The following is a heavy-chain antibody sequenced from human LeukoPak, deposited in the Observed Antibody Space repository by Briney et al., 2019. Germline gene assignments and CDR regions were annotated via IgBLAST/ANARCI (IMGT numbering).Heavy chain of an antibody. CDR3: AKKPPPPRGYTSWYYLDY. CDR1: GFTFSNCA. J-gene: IGHJ4*02. V-gene: IGHV3-23*01. CDR2: ISGSGGST. Sequence: PGASLRLSCAASGFTFSNCAMSWVRQAPGKGLEWISTISGSGGSTYNADSVKGRFSISRDNSKNTLYLQMNSLRAEDTAVYYCAKKPPPPRGYTSWYYLDYWGQGTLVTVSS. D-gene: IGHD6-19*01.